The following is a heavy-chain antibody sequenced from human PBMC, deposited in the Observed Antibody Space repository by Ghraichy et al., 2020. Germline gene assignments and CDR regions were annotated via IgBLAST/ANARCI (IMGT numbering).Heavy chain of an antibody. J-gene: IGHJ4*02. CDR1: GFTFSSYA. Sequence: GGSLRLSCAASGFTFSSYAMSWVRQSPGKGLEWVSAISGSGGSTYYADSVKGRFTISRDNSKNTLSLQMNSLRAEDTAVYYCAKARQRVPTTSVDYLGQGTLVTVSS. CDR3: AKARQRVPTTSVDY. V-gene: IGHV3-23*01. CDR2: ISGSGGST. D-gene: IGHD5-12*01.